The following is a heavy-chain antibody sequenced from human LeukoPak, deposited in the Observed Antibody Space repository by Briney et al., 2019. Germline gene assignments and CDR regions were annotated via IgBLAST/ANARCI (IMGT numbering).Heavy chain of an antibody. CDR2: ISYDGSNK. J-gene: IGHJ4*02. Sequence: PGGSLRLSCAASGFTFSSYGMHWVRQAPGKGLEWVAVISYDGSNKYYADSVKGRFTIPRDNSKNTLYLQMNSLRAGDTAVYYCAKDLYSSSFDYWGQGTLVTVSS. D-gene: IGHD6-13*01. CDR3: AKDLYSSSFDY. V-gene: IGHV3-30*18. CDR1: GFTFSSYG.